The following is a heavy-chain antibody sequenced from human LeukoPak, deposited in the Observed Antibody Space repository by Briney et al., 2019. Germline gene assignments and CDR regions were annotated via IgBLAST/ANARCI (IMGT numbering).Heavy chain of an antibody. J-gene: IGHJ4*02. CDR3: ARGRDTAMDNYYFDY. CDR1: GGSISSYY. D-gene: IGHD5-18*01. CDR2: IYYSGST. V-gene: IGHV4-59*01. Sequence: SETLSLTCTVSGGSISSYYWSWIRQPPGKGLEWIGYIYYSGSTNYNPSLKSRVTISVDTSKNQFSLKLSSVTAADTAVCYCARGRDTAMDNYYFDYWGQGTLVTVSS.